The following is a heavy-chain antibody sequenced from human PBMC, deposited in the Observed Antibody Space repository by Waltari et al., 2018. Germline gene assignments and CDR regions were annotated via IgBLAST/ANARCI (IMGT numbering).Heavy chain of an antibody. CDR3: ARGLGDYTY. D-gene: IGHD4-17*01. Sequence: STYSMNWVRQAPGKGLEWISDIKSTGSTIHYADSVKGRFTISRDNAKNSLYLQMNSLRDEDTAVYYCARGLGDYTYWGQGTLVTVSS. V-gene: IGHV3-48*02. CDR2: IKSTGSTI. CDR1: STYS. J-gene: IGHJ4*02.